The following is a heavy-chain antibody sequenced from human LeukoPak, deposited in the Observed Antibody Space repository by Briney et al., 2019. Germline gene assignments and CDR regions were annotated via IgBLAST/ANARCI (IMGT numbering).Heavy chain of an antibody. CDR2: ISGSGTI. CDR1: GGSIHSY. CDR3: AREARSGGGSYYYFDY. D-gene: IGHD1-26*01. Sequence: SETLSLTCTVSGGSIHSYWSWIRQPAGKGVEWIGRISGSGTITYNPALQSRLTISIDTSKNQFSLKLMSVTAADTAVYYCAREARSGGGSYYYFDYWGQGTLVTVSS. V-gene: IGHV4-4*07. J-gene: IGHJ4*02.